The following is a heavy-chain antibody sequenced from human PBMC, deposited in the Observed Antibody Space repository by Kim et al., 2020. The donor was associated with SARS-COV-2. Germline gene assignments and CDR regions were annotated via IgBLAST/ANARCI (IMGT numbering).Heavy chain of an antibody. Sequence: KGRFTISRDNSKDTLYLQMNSLRAEDTAVYYCAKDLRYYDFWSGYPSLDYWGQGTLVTVSS. J-gene: IGHJ4*02. D-gene: IGHD3-3*01. CDR3: AKDLRYYDFWSGYPSLDY. V-gene: IGHV3-23*01.